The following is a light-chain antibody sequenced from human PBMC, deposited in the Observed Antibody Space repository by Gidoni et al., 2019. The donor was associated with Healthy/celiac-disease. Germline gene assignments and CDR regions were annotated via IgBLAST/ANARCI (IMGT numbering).Light chain of an antibody. Sequence: QSALTQPASVSGSPGQSITISCTGTSSDVGGYNYVSWYQKHPGQAPKRMIYEVSNRPSGVSNRFSGSKSGNTASLTISGLQAEDEADYYCSSYTSSSTLVFGTGTKVTVL. CDR2: EVS. J-gene: IGLJ1*01. CDR3: SSYTSSSTLV. V-gene: IGLV2-14*01. CDR1: SSDVGGYNY.